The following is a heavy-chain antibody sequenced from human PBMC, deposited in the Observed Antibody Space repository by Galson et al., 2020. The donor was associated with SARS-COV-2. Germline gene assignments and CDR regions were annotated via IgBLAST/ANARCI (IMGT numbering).Heavy chain of an antibody. Sequence: GGSLRLSCAASGFTFSSYWMSWVRQAPGKGLEWVANIKQDGSEKYYVDSVKGRFTISRDNAKNSLYLQMNSLRAEDTAVYYCARLPTVTTYYYYYMDVWGKGTTVTVSS. CDR3: ARLPTVTTYYYYYMDV. CDR2: IKQDGSEK. D-gene: IGHD4-4*01. V-gene: IGHV3-7*03. CDR1: GFTFSSYW. J-gene: IGHJ6*03.